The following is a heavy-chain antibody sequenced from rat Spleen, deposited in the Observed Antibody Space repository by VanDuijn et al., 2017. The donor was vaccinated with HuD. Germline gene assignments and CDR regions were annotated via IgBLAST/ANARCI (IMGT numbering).Heavy chain of an antibody. CDR2: ISYDGSGT. D-gene: IGHD1-4*01. V-gene: IGHV5-7*01. J-gene: IGHJ2*01. Sequence: EVKLVESGGGLVQPGRSLKLSCAASGFNFNDYWMGWVRQGPKKGLEWVATISYDGSGTYYRDSVQGRFTISRDNAQNTLYLQMDSLRSEDTATYYCARQGLLDYPGILGFDYWGQGVMVTVSS. CDR1: GFNFNDYW. CDR3: ARQGLLDYPGILGFDY.